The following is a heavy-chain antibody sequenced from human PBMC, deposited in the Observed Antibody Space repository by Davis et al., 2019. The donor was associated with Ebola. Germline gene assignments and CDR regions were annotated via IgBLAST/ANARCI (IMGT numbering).Heavy chain of an antibody. CDR1: GYTFTSYG. V-gene: IGHV1-69*13. J-gene: IGHJ4*02. D-gene: IGHD6-19*01. CDR3: ARVPLDGYSSGWYLNY. Sequence: SVKVSCKASGYTFTSYGISWVRQAPGQGLEWMGGIIPIFGTANYAQKFQGRVTITADESTSTAYMELSSLRSEDTAVYYCARVPLDGYSSGWYLNYWGQGTLVIVSS. CDR2: IIPIFGTA.